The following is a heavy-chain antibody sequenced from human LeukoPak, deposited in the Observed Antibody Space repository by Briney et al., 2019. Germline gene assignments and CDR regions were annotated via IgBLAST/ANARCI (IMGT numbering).Heavy chain of an antibody. D-gene: IGHD3-16*01. CDR2: IKQDGGEK. J-gene: IGHJ4*02. CDR1: GFTFSSSW. V-gene: IGHV3-7*01. CDR3: ARGGGGHDPLDY. Sequence: GGSLRLSCAASGFTFSSSWMSCVRQAPGKGREWVATIKQDGGEKYYVASVKGRFTISRDNAKNSLYLQMNSLRAEDMAVYYCARGGGGHDPLDYWGQGTLVTVSS.